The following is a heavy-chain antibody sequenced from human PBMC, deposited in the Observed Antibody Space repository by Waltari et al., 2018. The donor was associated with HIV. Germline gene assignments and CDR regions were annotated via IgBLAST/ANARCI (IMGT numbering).Heavy chain of an antibody. J-gene: IGHJ6*02. CDR3: ARVYSGRGDV. CDR2: IYTSGST. CDR1: GGSISSYY. D-gene: IGHD3-10*02. V-gene: IGHV4-4*07. Sequence: QVQLQESGPGLVKRSENLSLNCTVPGGSISSYYWSWIRQPAGKGLEWIGCIYTSGSTNYNPSLERRVTMSLATSKKQFSLKLSAVTAADTAVDYCARVYSGRGDVWGQGTTVTVSS.